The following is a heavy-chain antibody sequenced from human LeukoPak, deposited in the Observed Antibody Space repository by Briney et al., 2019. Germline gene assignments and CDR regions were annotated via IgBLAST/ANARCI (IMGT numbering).Heavy chain of an antibody. CDR1: GGTINGYY. CDR2: IHSGGGT. CDR3: ARHGVDVTTTPDYSYYYMDV. D-gene: IGHD1-1*01. V-gene: IGHV4-4*09. J-gene: IGHJ6*03. Sequence: SETLSLTCSVSGGTINGYYWSWIRQPPGKGLEWIAYIHSGGGTMFDPSHKSRVTISVDTSKNQVSLKLNSVTAADTAVYYCARHGVDVTTTPDYSYYYMDVWGKGTTVTVS.